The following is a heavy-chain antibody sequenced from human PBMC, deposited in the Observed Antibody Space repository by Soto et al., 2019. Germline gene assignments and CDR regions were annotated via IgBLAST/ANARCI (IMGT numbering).Heavy chain of an antibody. D-gene: IGHD3-10*01. J-gene: IGHJ6*03. Sequence: QVQLVQSGAEVKNPGASVKVSCEASGYTFTSYGISWVRQAPGQGLEWMGWISADNGDKNYGQKVQGTVTRTTATSTSTAYMELRSLRSDDTAVYYCARGKEVRGSGKNSYYYYMDVWGKGTTVTVSS. V-gene: IGHV1-18*01. CDR1: GYTFTSYG. CDR3: ARGKEVRGSGKNSYYYYMDV. CDR2: ISADNGDK.